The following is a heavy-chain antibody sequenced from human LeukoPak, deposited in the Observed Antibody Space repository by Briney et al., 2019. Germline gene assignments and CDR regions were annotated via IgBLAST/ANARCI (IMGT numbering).Heavy chain of an antibody. Sequence: SETLSLTCTVSGGSISSYYWSWIRQPPGKGLEWIGYIYYSGSTNYNPSLKSRVTISVDTSKNQFSLKLSSVTAADTAVYYCARGYVRGVIWFDPWGQGTLVTVSS. CDR2: IYYSGST. J-gene: IGHJ5*02. D-gene: IGHD3-10*01. CDR1: GGSISSYY. V-gene: IGHV4-59*01. CDR3: ARGYVRGVIWFDP.